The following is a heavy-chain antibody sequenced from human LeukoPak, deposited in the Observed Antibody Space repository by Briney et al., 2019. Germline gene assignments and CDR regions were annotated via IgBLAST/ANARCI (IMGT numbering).Heavy chain of an antibody. Sequence: PGGSLRLSCAGSGLRFSRYALSWVRQAPGKGLEWVSVISGSGVSTYYADSVKGRFTISRDNSKNSLDLQMNSLRAEDTAIYYCAKYNWNDGYFYYGLDVWGPGTTVTVSS. V-gene: IGHV3-23*01. CDR3: AKYNWNDGYFYYGLDV. CDR1: GLRFSRYA. J-gene: IGHJ6*02. D-gene: IGHD1-1*01. CDR2: ISGSGVST.